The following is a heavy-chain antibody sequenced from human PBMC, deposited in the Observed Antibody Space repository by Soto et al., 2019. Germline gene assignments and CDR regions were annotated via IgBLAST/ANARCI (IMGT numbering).Heavy chain of an antibody. V-gene: IGHV3-23*01. CDR1: GFTFSSYA. D-gene: IGHD4-4*01. CDR2: ISGSGGST. J-gene: IGHJ5*02. Sequence: PGGSLRLSCAASGFTFSSYAMSWVRQAPGKGLEWVSAISGSGGSTYYADSVKGRFTISRDNSKNTLYLQMNSLRAEDTAVYYCAKDLYDYSNQNWFDPWGQGTLVTVSS. CDR3: AKDLYDYSNQNWFDP.